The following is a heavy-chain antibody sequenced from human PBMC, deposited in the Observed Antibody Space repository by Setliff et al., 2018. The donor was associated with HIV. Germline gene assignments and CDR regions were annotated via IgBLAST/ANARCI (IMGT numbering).Heavy chain of an antibody. CDR1: GFSLTSYG. CDR2: LQHDENNK. J-gene: IGHJ3*02. CDR3: AKDREYGSGRTDAFDI. D-gene: IGHD3-10*01. Sequence: GESLKISCAASGFSLTSYGMHWVRQTPDKGLEWVAFLQHDENNKYYADSVKGRFTISRHNSKNTLYLQMNSLRAEDTAVYYCAKDREYGSGRTDAFDIWGQGAMVTVSS. V-gene: IGHV3-30*02.